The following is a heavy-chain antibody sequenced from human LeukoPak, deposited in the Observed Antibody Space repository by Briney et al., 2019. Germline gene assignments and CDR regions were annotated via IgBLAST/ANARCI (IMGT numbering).Heavy chain of an antibody. V-gene: IGHV1-69*05. Sequence: GASVKVSCKASGGTFSSYAISWVRQAPGQGLEWMGGIIPIFGTANYAQKFQGRVTITTDESTSTAYMELSSLRSEDTAVYYCARGRYCSGGSCYLWDRPFDYWGQGTLVTVSS. CDR1: GGTFSSYA. J-gene: IGHJ4*02. CDR2: IIPIFGTA. CDR3: ARGRYCSGGSCYLWDRPFDY. D-gene: IGHD2-15*01.